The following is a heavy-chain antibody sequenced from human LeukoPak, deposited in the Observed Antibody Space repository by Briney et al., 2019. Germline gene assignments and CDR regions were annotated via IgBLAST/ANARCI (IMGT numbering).Heavy chain of an antibody. D-gene: IGHD3-9*01. CDR3: ARPYYDILTGYSAFDY. Sequence: GGSLRLSCAASGFTFSSYAMHWVRQAPGKGLEWVAVISYDGSNKYYADPVKGRFTISRDNSKNTLYLQMNSLRAEDTAVYYCARPYYDILTGYSAFDYWGQGTLVTVSS. V-gene: IGHV3-30-3*01. CDR1: GFTFSSYA. J-gene: IGHJ4*02. CDR2: ISYDGSNK.